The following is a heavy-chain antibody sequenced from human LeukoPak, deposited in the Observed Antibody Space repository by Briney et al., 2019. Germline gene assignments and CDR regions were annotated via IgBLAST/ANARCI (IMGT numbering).Heavy chain of an antibody. CDR1: GFTFSSYA. D-gene: IGHD3-9*01. CDR3: AKGDDILTTSILFPDY. V-gene: IGHV3-23*01. J-gene: IGHJ4*02. Sequence: PGGSLRLSCAASGFTFSSYAMSWVRQAPGKGLEWVSAISGSGGSTYYADSVKGRFTISRDNSKNTLYLQMNSLRAEDTAVYYCAKGDDILTTSILFPDYWGQGTLVTVSP. CDR2: ISGSGGST.